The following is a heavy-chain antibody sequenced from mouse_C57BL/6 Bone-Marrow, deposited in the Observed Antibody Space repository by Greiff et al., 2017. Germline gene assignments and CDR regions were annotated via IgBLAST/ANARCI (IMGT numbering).Heavy chain of an antibody. CDR2: INPSSGYT. Sequence: LKQSGAELAKPGASVKLSCKASGYTFTSYWMHWVKQRPGQGLEWIGYINPSSGYTKYNQKFKDKATLTADKSSSTAYMQLSSLTYEDSAVYYCAIITTVVAPEVWGTGTTVTVSS. D-gene: IGHD1-1*01. CDR1: GYTFTSYW. V-gene: IGHV1-7*01. CDR3: AIITTVVAPEV. J-gene: IGHJ1*03.